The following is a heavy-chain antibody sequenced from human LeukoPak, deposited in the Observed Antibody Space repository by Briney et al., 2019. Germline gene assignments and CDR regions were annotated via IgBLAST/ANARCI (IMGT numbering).Heavy chain of an antibody. V-gene: IGHV1-69*05. J-gene: IGHJ3*02. D-gene: IGHD2-2*01. CDR1: GGTFSSYA. CDR3: ARGAVYCSSTSCYRLRFDAFDI. CDR2: IIPIFGTA. Sequence: SVKVSCKASGGTFSSYAISWVRQAPGQGLEWMGRIIPIFGTANYAQKFQGRVTITTDESTSTAYMELSSLRSEDTAVYYCARGAVYCSSTSCYRLRFDAFDIWGQGTMVTVSS.